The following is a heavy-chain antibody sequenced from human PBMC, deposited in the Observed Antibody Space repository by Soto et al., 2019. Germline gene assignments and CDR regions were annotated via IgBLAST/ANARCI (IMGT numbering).Heavy chain of an antibody. Sequence: QVQLQQWGAGLLKPSETLSLTCAVYGGSFSGYYWSWIRQPPGKGLEWIGEINHSGSTNYNPSLKTRATISVDTSKNQFSLKLSSVTAADTAVYYCARVGYSSSPDYFDYWCQGTLVTVSS. CDR2: INHSGST. CDR1: GGSFSGYY. J-gene: IGHJ4*02. CDR3: ARVGYSSSPDYFDY. V-gene: IGHV4-34*01. D-gene: IGHD6-13*01.